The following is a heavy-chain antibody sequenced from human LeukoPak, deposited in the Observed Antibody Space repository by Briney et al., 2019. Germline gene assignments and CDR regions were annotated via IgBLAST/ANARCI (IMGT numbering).Heavy chain of an antibody. V-gene: IGHV4-34*01. J-gene: IGHJ4*02. CDR3: ARGSRSWIDY. Sequence: SETLSLTCAVYGGSFSGYYWSWIRQPPGKGLEWIGEINHSGSTNYNPSLKSRVTISVDTSKNQFSLKLSSVTAADTAVYYCARGSRSWIDYWGQGTLVTVSS. CDR2: INHSGST. D-gene: IGHD6-13*01. CDR1: GGSFSGYY.